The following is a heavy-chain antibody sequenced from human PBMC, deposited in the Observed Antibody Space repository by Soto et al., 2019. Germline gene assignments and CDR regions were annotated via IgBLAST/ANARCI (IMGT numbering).Heavy chain of an antibody. J-gene: IGHJ4*02. CDR3: ARSPSDYYDSSGYGIDY. CDR1: GYTFTDYY. Sequence: EVQLVQSGAEVKKPGATVKISCKVSGYTFTDYYMHWVQQAPGKGLEWMGLVDPEDGETIYAEKFQCRVTITADTSTDTAYMKLSSLRSEDTAVYYCARSPSDYYDSSGYGIDYWGQGTLVTVSS. V-gene: IGHV1-69-2*01. D-gene: IGHD3-22*01. CDR2: VDPEDGET.